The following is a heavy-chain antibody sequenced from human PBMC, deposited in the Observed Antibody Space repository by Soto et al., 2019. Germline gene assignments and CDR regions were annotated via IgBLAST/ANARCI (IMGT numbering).Heavy chain of an antibody. Sequence: GASVKVSCKASGYTFTSYGIHWVRQAPGQRLEWTGWINAGNGNTKYSEKFQGRVTITRDTSASTAYLELSSLRSEDTAVYYCARDPNDSSDYYHRYYYGMDVWGQGTTVTVSS. J-gene: IGHJ6*02. CDR3: ARDPNDSSDYYHRYYYGMDV. CDR2: INAGNGNT. CDR1: GYTFTSYG. V-gene: IGHV1-3*01. D-gene: IGHD3-22*01.